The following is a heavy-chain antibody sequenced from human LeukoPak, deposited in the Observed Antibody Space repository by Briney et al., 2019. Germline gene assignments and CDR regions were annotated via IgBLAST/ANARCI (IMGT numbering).Heavy chain of an antibody. D-gene: IGHD6-13*01. V-gene: IGHV3-30*19. Sequence: GGSLRLSCAASGFTFSTYAMHWVRQAPGKGLEWVAVISYDGSNKYYADSVKGRFTISRDNSKNTLYLQMNSLRAEDTAVYYCARDQQLAFFDYWGQGTLVTVSS. J-gene: IGHJ4*02. CDR1: GFTFSTYA. CDR2: ISYDGSNK. CDR3: ARDQQLAFFDY.